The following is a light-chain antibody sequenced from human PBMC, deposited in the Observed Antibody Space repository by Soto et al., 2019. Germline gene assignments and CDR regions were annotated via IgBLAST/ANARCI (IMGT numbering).Light chain of an antibody. Sequence: HSALTQPASVSGSPGQSITISCTGTSSDVGHYNYVSWYQQHPGKAPKLIIFEVSSRPSGVSNRFSGSKSGNTASLTISGLQAADEADYYCSSYTTPASPWVFGGGTTLTVL. V-gene: IGLV2-14*01. CDR1: SSDVGHYNY. CDR2: EVS. CDR3: SSYTTPASPWV. J-gene: IGLJ3*02.